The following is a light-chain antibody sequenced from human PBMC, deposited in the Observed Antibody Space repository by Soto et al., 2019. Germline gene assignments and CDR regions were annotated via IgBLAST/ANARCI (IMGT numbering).Light chain of an antibody. Sequence: QSALTQPASVSGSPGQSITISCTGNSSDVGGFNYVSWYQHHPGKAPKLLIYDVTNRPSGVSDRFSGSKSGNTASLTISGLQAEDEADYYCSSYSTTRILFVFGNGTKLTVL. CDR2: DVT. CDR3: SSYSTTRILFV. CDR1: SSDVGGFNY. V-gene: IGLV2-14*01. J-gene: IGLJ1*01.